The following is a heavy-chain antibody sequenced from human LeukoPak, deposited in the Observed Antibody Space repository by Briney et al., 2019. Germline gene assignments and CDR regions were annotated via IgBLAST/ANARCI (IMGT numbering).Heavy chain of an antibody. CDR1: GGTFSSYA. J-gene: IGHJ4*02. D-gene: IGHD1-26*01. CDR2: IIPNFGKA. CDR3: ARRRVGAITGFDY. Sequence: SVTVSCKASGGTFSSYAISWVRQAPGQGLEWMGGIIPNFGKANYAQKFQDRVTITADESTSTAYMELSSLTSEDTAVYYCARRRVGAITGFDYWGQGTLVTVS. V-gene: IGHV1-69*13.